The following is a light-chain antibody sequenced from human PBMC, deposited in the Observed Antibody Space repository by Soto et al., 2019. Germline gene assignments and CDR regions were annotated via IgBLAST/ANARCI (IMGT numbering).Light chain of an antibody. CDR2: EVN. V-gene: IGLV2-14*01. CDR3: RSYTGGSTLEV. CDR1: SSDVGAYNY. J-gene: IGLJ2*01. Sequence: QSALTQPASVSGSPGQSITISCTGTSSDVGAYNYVSWYQQHPGKAPKLMIYEVNNRPSGVSNRFSGSKSGNTASLTISGLQAEDESVYYCRSYTGGSTLEVFAGGTKLTVL.